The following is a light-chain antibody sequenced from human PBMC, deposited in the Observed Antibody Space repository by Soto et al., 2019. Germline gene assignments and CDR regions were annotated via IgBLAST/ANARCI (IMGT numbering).Light chain of an antibody. CDR1: QSIATH. CDR3: HQYENWRT. V-gene: IGKV3-15*01. Sequence: EIVMTQSPATLSVSPGDIVTLSCRASQSIATHVAWYQHRPGQPPRLLIYGASARATDVPARFSGSGSGTEFTLTISGLESEDFAVYYCHQYENWRTFGPGTNVETK. J-gene: IGKJ1*01. CDR2: GAS.